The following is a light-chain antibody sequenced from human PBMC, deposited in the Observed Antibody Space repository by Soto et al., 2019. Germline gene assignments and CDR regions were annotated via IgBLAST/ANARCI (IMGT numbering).Light chain of an antibody. CDR1: SSNIGSKT. CDR3: AAWDDSLNGVV. Sequence: QSVLTQPPSASGTPGQRVTISCSGSSSNIGSKTVNGNQQLPGTAPKLPIYSNNQRPSGVPDRFSGSKSGTSASLAISGLQSEDEADYYCAAWDDSLNGVVFGGGTKLTVL. CDR2: SNN. J-gene: IGLJ2*01. V-gene: IGLV1-44*01.